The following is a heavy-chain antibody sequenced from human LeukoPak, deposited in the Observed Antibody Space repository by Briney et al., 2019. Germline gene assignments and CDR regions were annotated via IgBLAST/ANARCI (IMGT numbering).Heavy chain of an antibody. Sequence: SETLSLTCAVYGGSFSGYYWSWIRQPPGKGLEWIGEINHSGSTNYNPSLKSRVTISVDTSKNQFSLKLSSVTAADTAVYYCANKPKYSSGFLTWGQGTLVTVSS. CDR2: INHSGST. D-gene: IGHD6-19*01. J-gene: IGHJ5*02. CDR3: ANKPKYSSGFLT. CDR1: GGSFSGYY. V-gene: IGHV4-34*01.